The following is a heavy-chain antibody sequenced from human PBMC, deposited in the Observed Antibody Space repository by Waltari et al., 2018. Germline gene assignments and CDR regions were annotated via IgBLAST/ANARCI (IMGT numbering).Heavy chain of an antibody. CDR2: INHSGST. CDR1: GGSFSGYY. CDR3: ARGGYGITDY. Sequence: QVQLQQWGAGLLKPSETLSLTCAVYGGSFSGYYWSWIRQPPGKGLEWIGEINHSGSTNYNPSLKSRVTRSVDTSKNQFSPKLSSVTAADTAVYYCARGGYGITDYWGQGTLVTVSS. D-gene: IGHD1-20*01. J-gene: IGHJ4*02. V-gene: IGHV4-34*01.